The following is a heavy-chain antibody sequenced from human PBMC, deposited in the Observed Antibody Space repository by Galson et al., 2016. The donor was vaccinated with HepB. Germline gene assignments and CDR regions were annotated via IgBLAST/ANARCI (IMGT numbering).Heavy chain of an antibody. D-gene: IGHD6-6*01. Sequence: SLRLSCAASGFTFSDFYMSWIRQAPGKGLEWVSYISGSSRHTKYADSVKGRFTISRDNAKNSLYLEMTSLRAEDTVVYYCARDSSSADYWGQGTLVIVSS. CDR3: ARDSSSADY. V-gene: IGHV3-11*06. J-gene: IGHJ4*02. CDR1: GFTFSDFY. CDR2: ISGSSRHT.